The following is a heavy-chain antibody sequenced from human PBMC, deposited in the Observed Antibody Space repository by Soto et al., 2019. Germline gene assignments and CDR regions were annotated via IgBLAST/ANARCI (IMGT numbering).Heavy chain of an antibody. Sequence: EVQLVESGGGLVKPGGSLRLSCAASGFTFSSYSMNWVRQAPGKGLEWVSSISSSSSYIYYADSVKGRFTISRDNAKNSLYLQMNSLRAEATAVYYCASAYSSSWWSFDPWGQGTLVTVSS. CDR2: ISSSSSYI. CDR1: GFTFSSYS. CDR3: ASAYSSSWWSFDP. V-gene: IGHV3-21*01. J-gene: IGHJ5*02. D-gene: IGHD6-13*01.